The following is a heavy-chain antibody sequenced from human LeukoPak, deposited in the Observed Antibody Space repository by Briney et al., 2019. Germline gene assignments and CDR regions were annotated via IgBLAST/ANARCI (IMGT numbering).Heavy chain of an antibody. CDR1: GYTFTGYY. CDR2: INPKSGGT. D-gene: IGHD6-19*01. V-gene: IGHV1-2*02. Sequence: ASVKVSCKASGYTFTGYYMHWVRQAPGQGLEWMGWINPKSGGTNYAQKFQGRVTMTTDTSTSTAYMELRSLRSDDTAVYYCARQQWLVQRAWFDPWGQGTLVTVSS. J-gene: IGHJ5*02. CDR3: ARQQWLVQRAWFDP.